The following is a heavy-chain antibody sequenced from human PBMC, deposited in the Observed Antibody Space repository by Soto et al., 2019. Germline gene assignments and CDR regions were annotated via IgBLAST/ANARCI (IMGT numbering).Heavy chain of an antibody. J-gene: IGHJ4*02. CDR2: ISSSGRRT. V-gene: IGHV3-23*01. Sequence: GGSLRLSCGTSGFTFANFGMGWVRQAPGKGLYWVSGISSSGRRTYYADSVKGRFTISRDNSKNTLYLQMESLRGDDTAVYYCAKVAKSGVVAEYFDSWGQGALVTVSS. CDR1: GFTFANFG. CDR3: AKVAKSGVVAEYFDS. D-gene: IGHD3-3*01.